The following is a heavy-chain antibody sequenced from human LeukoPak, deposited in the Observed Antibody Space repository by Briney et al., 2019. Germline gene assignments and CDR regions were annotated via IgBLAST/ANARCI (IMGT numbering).Heavy chain of an antibody. CDR1: GSTFSSHT. CDR3: TRESGSGWYRRFDY. CDR2: ISNTGSVI. D-gene: IGHD6-19*01. Sequence: GGSLRLSCAASGSTFSSHTMNWVRQAPGKGLEWVSYISNTGSVIYYADSVKGRFTISRDNAKNSLYLQMNSLRAEDTAVYYCTRESGSGWYRRFDYWGQGTLVTVSS. J-gene: IGHJ4*02. V-gene: IGHV3-48*04.